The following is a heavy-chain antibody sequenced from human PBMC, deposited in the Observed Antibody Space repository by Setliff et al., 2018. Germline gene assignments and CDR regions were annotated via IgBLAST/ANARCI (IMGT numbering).Heavy chain of an antibody. Sequence: SETLSLTCIVPGGSISSYYWSWIRQPAGKGLEWIGHIYIGGSANYNPSLKSRVTMSIDTSKNQFSLKLNSVTAADMAVYYCAREQWLDPPGYYYMDVWAKGTTVTVSS. CDR3: AREQWLDPPGYYYMDV. CDR2: IYIGGSA. J-gene: IGHJ6*03. D-gene: IGHD6-19*01. V-gene: IGHV4-4*07. CDR1: GGSISSYY.